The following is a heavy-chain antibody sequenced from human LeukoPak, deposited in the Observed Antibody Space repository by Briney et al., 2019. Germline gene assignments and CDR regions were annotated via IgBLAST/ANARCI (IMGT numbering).Heavy chain of an antibody. CDR3: ARGGTAMVMLSPKDDY. Sequence: PGGSLRLFCAASGFTFSSYSMNWVRQAPGKGLEWVSSISSSSSYIYYADSVKGRFTISRDNAKNSLYLQMNSLRAEDTAVYYCARGGTAMVMLSPKDDYWGQGTLVTVSS. CDR2: ISSSSSYI. J-gene: IGHJ4*02. V-gene: IGHV3-21*01. CDR1: GFTFSSYS. D-gene: IGHD5-18*01.